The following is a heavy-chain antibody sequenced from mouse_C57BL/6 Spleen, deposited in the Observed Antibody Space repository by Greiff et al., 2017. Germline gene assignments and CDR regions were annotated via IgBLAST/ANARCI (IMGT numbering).Heavy chain of an antibody. CDR3: ARRDYYFDY. CDR2: ISSGGSYT. V-gene: IGHV5-6*01. Sequence: EVQRVESGGDLVKPGGSLKLSCAASGFTFSSYGMSWVRQTPDKRLEWVATISSGGSYTYYPDSVKGRFTISRDNAKNTRYLQMSSLKSEDTAMYYCARRDYYFDYWGQGTTLTVSS. CDR1: GFTFSSYG. J-gene: IGHJ2*01.